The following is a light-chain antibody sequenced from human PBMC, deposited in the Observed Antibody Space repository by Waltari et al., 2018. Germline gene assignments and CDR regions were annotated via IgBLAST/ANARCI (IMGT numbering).Light chain of an antibody. CDR2: DAS. V-gene: IGKV3-20*01. Sequence: EIVLTQSPDTLSVSPGERATLSCRASQSGSGSYLAWYQQKPGQAPRLLISDASSRATDIPDRFSGSGSGTDFTLTISRLEPEDFAVYYCQQYGTSPTWTFGQGTKVEIK. J-gene: IGKJ1*01. CDR3: QQYGTSPTWT. CDR1: QSGSGSY.